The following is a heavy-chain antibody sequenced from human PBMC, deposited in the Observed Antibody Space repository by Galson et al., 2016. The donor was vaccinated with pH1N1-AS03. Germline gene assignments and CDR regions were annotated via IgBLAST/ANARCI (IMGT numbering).Heavy chain of an antibody. V-gene: IGHV3-53*01. D-gene: IGHD4/OR15-4a*01. CDR1: GLTVSTNY. CDR2: IYSGGTT. Sequence: LRLSCAASGLTVSTNYMSWVRQAPGKGLEWVSTIYSGGTTYYAVSVKGRFTISRDNMKNTLSLQMSSLTAEDTAVYYCVRSDYEDVDLQGFYFDYWGQGTLVTVSS. J-gene: IGHJ4*02. CDR3: VRSDYEDVDLQGFYFDY.